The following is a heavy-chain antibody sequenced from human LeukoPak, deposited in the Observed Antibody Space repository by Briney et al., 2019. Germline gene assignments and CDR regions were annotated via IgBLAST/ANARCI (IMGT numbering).Heavy chain of an antibody. J-gene: IGHJ5*01. D-gene: IGHD6-19*01. CDR1: GGTFSSYA. V-gene: IGHV1-69*04. Sequence: GSSVKVSCKASGGTFSSYAISWVRQAPGQGLEWMGRIIPILGIANYAQKFQGRVTITADKSTSTAYTELSSLRSEDTAVYYCARDRGKHSSGWFDYWGQGTLVTVSS. CDR3: ARDRGKHSSGWFDY. CDR2: IIPILGIA.